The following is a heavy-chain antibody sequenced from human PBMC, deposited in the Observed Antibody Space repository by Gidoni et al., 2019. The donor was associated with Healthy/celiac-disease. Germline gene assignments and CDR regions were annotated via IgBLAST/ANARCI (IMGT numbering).Heavy chain of an antibody. CDR2: ISGSGGST. Sequence: EVQLLESGGGLVQPGGSLSLSCAASGFTFRSYAMSWVRQAPGKGLEWVSAISGSGGSTSYADSVKGRFTISRDNSKNTLYLQMNSLRAEDTAVYYCAKTKSKGYYGEYSDYWGQGTLVTVSS. J-gene: IGHJ4*02. CDR3: AKTKSKGYYGEYSDY. D-gene: IGHD4-17*01. CDR1: GFTFRSYA. V-gene: IGHV3-23*01.